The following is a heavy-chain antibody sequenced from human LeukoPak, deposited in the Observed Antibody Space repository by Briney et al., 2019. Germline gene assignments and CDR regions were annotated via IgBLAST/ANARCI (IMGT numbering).Heavy chain of an antibody. Sequence: GGSLRLSCAASGFTFGTYGMSWVRQAPGEGLEWVSTISISGGGTYYADSVKGRFTISRDNSKNTVYLDMNGVRAEDTAVYYCAQVFSSRNFPFDYWGQGTQVTVSS. J-gene: IGHJ4*02. V-gene: IGHV3-23*01. CDR3: AQVFSSRNFPFDY. CDR1: GFTFGTYG. D-gene: IGHD3-10*01. CDR2: ISISGGGT.